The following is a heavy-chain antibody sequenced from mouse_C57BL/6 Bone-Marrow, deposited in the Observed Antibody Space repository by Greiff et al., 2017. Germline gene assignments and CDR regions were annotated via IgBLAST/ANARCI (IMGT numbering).Heavy chain of an antibody. CDR2: IYPGGGYT. Sequence: VQLQQSGAELVRPGTSVKMSCKASGYTFTNYWIGWAKQRPGHGLEWIGDIYPGGGYTNYNEKFKGKATLTADKSSSTAYMQFSSLTSEDSAIYYCARVDGYYLRLDYWGQGTSVTVSS. CDR1: GYTFTNYW. V-gene: IGHV1-63*01. J-gene: IGHJ4*01. D-gene: IGHD2-3*01. CDR3: ARVDGYYLRLDY.